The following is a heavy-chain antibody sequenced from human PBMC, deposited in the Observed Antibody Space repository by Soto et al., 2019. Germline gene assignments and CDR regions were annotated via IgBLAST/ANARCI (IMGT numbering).Heavy chain of an antibody. Sequence: ALRLSCAASGFTFSIYGMHWVRQAPGKGLEWVAVISYDGSNKYYADSVKGRFTISRDNSKNTLYLQMNSLRAEDTAVYYCAKVLEYDAFDIWGQGTMVTVSS. D-gene: IGHD6-6*01. CDR3: AKVLEYDAFDI. V-gene: IGHV3-30*18. CDR1: GFTFSIYG. CDR2: ISYDGSNK. J-gene: IGHJ3*02.